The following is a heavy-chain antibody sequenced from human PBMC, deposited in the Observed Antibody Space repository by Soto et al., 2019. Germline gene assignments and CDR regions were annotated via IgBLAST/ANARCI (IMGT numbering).Heavy chain of an antibody. V-gene: IGHV4-4*07. D-gene: IGHD6-13*01. CDR3: ARGSSSWFRRDFDY. J-gene: IGHJ4*02. CDR2: IFSSGSA. CDR1: GGSINTFY. Sequence: SETLSLTCTVSGGSINTFYWSWVRQPAGKGLEWIGRIFSSGSASFNPSLESRVAISVDTSKNQFSLKLSSVTAADTAVYYCARGSSSWFRRDFDYWGQGTLVTVSS.